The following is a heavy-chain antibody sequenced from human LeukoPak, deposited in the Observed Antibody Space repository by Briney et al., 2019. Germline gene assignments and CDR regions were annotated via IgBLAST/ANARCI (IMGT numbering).Heavy chain of an antibody. CDR2: MNPNSGNT. D-gene: IGHD6-19*01. V-gene: IGHV1-8*01. J-gene: IGHJ6*02. Sequence: ASVKVSCKASGYTFTSYDINWVRQATGQGLEWMGWMNPNSGNTGYAQKFQGRVTMTRNTSISTAYMELSSLRSEDTAVCYCARDRGWAVAGTDYYYYGMDVWGQGTTVTVSS. CDR1: GYTFTSYD. CDR3: ARDRGWAVAGTDYYYYGMDV.